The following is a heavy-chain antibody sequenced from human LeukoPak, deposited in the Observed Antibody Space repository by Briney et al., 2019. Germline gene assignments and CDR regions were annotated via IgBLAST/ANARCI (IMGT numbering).Heavy chain of an antibody. D-gene: IGHD3-10*01. CDR1: GFTFSTYA. J-gene: IGHJ5*02. Sequence: GGSLRLSCAASGFTFSTYAMNWVRQAPGKGLEWVSSISSSLSYIYYADSVKGRFAISRDNAKNSLYLQMNSLRAEDTAMYYCARQEITMVRGVIIIVPNWFDPWGQGTLVTVSS. V-gene: IGHV3-21*04. CDR2: ISSSLSYI. CDR3: ARQEITMVRGVIIIVPNWFDP.